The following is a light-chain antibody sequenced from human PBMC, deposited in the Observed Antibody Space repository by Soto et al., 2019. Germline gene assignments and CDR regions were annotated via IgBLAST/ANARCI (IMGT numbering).Light chain of an antibody. V-gene: IGKV3-15*01. CDR1: QSVSSN. CDR2: GAS. Sequence: EIVMTQSPATLSVSPGERATLSCRASQSVSSNLAWYQQKPGQAPRLLIYGASTRATGIPGRFSGSGSGTEFTPTISSLQSEDFAVYYCQQYNNWPPFTFGPGTKVDIK. J-gene: IGKJ3*01. CDR3: QQYNNWPPFT.